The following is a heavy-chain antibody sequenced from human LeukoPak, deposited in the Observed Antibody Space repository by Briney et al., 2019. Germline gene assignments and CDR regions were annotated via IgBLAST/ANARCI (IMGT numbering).Heavy chain of an antibody. CDR2: IYYSGST. Sequence: SETLSLTCTVSGGSISSYYWSWIRQPPGKGLEWIGYIYYSGSTNYNPSLKSRVTISVDTSKNQFSLKLSSVTAADTAVYYCARHNAHFDYWGQGTPVTVSS. CDR1: GGSISSYY. V-gene: IGHV4-59*01. D-gene: IGHD1-14*01. CDR3: ARHNAHFDY. J-gene: IGHJ4*02.